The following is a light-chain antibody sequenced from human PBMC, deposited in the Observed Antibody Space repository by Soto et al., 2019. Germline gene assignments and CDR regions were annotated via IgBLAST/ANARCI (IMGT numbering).Light chain of an antibody. V-gene: IGKV3-11*01. Sequence: EIVLTQSPATLSLSPGERATLSCGASQSVSSDLAWYQQKPGQAPRLLIYDASNRATGIPARFSGSGSGTDFTLTISSLEPEDFAVYYCQQRSNWLTFGGGTKVDIK. CDR3: QQRSNWLT. CDR2: DAS. J-gene: IGKJ4*01. CDR1: QSVSSD.